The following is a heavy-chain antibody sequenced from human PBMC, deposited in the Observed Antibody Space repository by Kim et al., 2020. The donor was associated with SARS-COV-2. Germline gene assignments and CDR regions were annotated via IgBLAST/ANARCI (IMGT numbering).Heavy chain of an antibody. CDR2: ISHDGRYA. CDR1: GFTFNSYD. Sequence: GGSLRLSCETSGFTFNSYDMHWVRQAPGKGLEWVTTISHDGRYAYYADSVKGRSTVSRDKSGNSLSLEISSLRVDDTAVYYCARVGPMIRGVIINYYAMDVWGHGTTVTVSS. D-gene: IGHD3-10*01. V-gene: IGHV3-30*03. J-gene: IGHJ6*02. CDR3: ARVGPMIRGVIINYYAMDV.